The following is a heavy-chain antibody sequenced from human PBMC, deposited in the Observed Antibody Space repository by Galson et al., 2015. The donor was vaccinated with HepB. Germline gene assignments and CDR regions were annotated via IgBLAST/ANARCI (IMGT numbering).Heavy chain of an antibody. CDR1: GFPFNNAW. D-gene: IGHD2-8*02. CDR3: TTDVYYSTYWSWLDS. Sequence: SLRLSCAASGFPFNNAWMTWVRQAPGMGLEWVGRIKSKTDGETTDYAAPVKGRFTISRDDSKNRLYLQMNSLKPEDTAVYYCTTDVYYSTYWSWLDSWGQGTLVTVSS. J-gene: IGHJ5*01. V-gene: IGHV3-15*01. CDR2: IKSKTDGETT.